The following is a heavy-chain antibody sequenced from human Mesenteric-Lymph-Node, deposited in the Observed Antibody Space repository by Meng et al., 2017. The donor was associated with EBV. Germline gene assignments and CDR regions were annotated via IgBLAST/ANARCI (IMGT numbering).Heavy chain of an antibody. CDR1: VDSISSSNW. D-gene: IGHD3-10*01. Sequence: QLQEAGPGLVEHSGTLSLTCAGSVDSISSSNWWSWVRQPPGKGLEWIGEIYQSGSTNYNPSLNSRVTISVDTSKNQFSLKLNSVTAADTAVYYCARGCRFDYYGSLPLFGYWGQGTLVTVSS. J-gene: IGHJ4*02. V-gene: IGHV4-4*02. CDR3: ARGCRFDYYGSLPLFGY. CDR2: IYQSGST.